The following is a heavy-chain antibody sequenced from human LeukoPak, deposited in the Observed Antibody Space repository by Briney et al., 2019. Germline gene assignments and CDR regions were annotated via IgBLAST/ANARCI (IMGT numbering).Heavy chain of an antibody. D-gene: IGHD3-22*01. CDR1: GFTFSNYW. Sequence: GGSLRLSCAVSGFTFSNYWMHWVRQAPGKGLEWVSAITGSGAYTNYADSVKGRFTISRDNSKNTIFLQMNSLRAEDTAIYYCAKRSATSSGYFDFWGRGTLVTVSS. V-gene: IGHV3-23*01. CDR3: AKRSATSSGYFDF. CDR2: ITGSGAYT. J-gene: IGHJ4*02.